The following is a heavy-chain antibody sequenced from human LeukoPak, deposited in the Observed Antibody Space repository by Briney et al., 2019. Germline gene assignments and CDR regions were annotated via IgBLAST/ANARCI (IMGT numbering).Heavy chain of an antibody. CDR1: GGSISSYY. D-gene: IGHD7-27*01. J-gene: IGHJ3*02. Sequence: SETLSLTCTVSGGSISSYYWSWIRQPPGKGLEWIGYIYYSGSTNYNPSLKSRVTISVDTSKNQFSLKLSSVTAADTAVYYCTRVLDWGSGSAFDIWGQGTMVTVSS. CDR3: TRVLDWGSGSAFDI. CDR2: IYYSGST. V-gene: IGHV4-59*01.